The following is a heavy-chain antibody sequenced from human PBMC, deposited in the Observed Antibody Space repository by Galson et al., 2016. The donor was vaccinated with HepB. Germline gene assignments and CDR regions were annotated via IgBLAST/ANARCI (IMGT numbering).Heavy chain of an antibody. D-gene: IGHD5-24*01. CDR3: AKMKGMQLQSYGMDI. CDR2: ITGGGGT. J-gene: IGHJ6*02. Sequence: SLRLSCAASGFSFSNFAMSWVRLAPGKGLEWVSGITGGGGTYIAGSVRGRFTISRDNSKKTLYLQLNGLRAEDTALYYCAKMKGMQLQSYGMDIWGQGTTVTVS. CDR1: GFSFSNFA. V-gene: IGHV3-23*01.